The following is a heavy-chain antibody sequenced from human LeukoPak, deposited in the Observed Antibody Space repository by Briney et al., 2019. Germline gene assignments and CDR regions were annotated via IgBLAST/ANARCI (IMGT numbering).Heavy chain of an antibody. CDR3: ASEDGYSSSWYYFDY. CDR2: IIPIFGTA. V-gene: IGHV1-69*06. D-gene: IGHD6-13*01. Sequence: SVKVPCKASGGTFSSYAISWVRQAPGQGLEWMGGIIPIFGTANYAQKFQGRVTITADKSTSTAYMELSSLRSEDTAVYYCASEDGYSSSWYYFDYWGQGTLVTVSS. CDR1: GGTFSSYA. J-gene: IGHJ4*02.